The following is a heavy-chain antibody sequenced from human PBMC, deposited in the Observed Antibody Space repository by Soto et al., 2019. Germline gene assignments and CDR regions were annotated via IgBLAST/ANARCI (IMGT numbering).Heavy chain of an antibody. V-gene: IGHV2-70*11. CDR2: IDWDDDK. Sequence: GSGPTLVNPTQTLTLTCTFSGFSLSTSGMCVSWIRQPPGKALEWPARIDWDDDKYYSTSLKTRRTISKDTSKNQVVLTMTNMDPVDTATYYCARTPFGYSSGWSYFDYWGQGTLGTVST. J-gene: IGHJ4*02. CDR3: ARTPFGYSSGWSYFDY. CDR1: GFSLSTSGMC. D-gene: IGHD6-19*01.